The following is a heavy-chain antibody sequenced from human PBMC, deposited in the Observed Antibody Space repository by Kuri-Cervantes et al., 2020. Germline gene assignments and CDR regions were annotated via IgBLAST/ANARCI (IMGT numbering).Heavy chain of an antibody. J-gene: IGHJ4*02. CDR1: GFTFSSYE. CDR3: TTDGSRGRYYDSSGYYPGRSY. V-gene: IGHV3-15*01. CDR2: IKSKTDGGTT. D-gene: IGHD3-22*01. Sequence: GESLKISCAASGFTFSSYEMNWVRQAPGKGLEWVGRIKSKTDGGTTDYAAPVKGRFTISRDDSKNTLYLQMNSLKTEDTAVYYCTTDGSRGRYYDSSGYYPGRSYWGQGTLVTVSS.